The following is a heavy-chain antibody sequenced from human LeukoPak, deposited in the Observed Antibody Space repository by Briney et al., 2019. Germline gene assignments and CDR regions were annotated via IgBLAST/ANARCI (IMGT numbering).Heavy chain of an antibody. CDR2: INHSGST. V-gene: IGHV4-34*01. D-gene: IGHD3-16*01. Sequence: SETLSLTCAVYGGSFSGYYWRWLRQPPGKGLEWIGEINHSGSTNYNPSLKSRVTISVDTSKNQFSLKLSSVTAADTAVYYCARGRGGRDRFDYWGQGTLVTVSS. CDR1: GGSFSGYY. CDR3: ARGRGGRDRFDY. J-gene: IGHJ4*02.